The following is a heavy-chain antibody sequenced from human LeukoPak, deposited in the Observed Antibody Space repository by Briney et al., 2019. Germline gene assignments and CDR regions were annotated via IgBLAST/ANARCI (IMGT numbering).Heavy chain of an antibody. CDR1: GFTFSSYE. V-gene: IGHV3-48*03. CDR3: ASGGPSSLSDY. D-gene: IGHD3-9*01. Sequence: PAGSLRLSCAASGFTFSSYEMNWVRQAPGKGLEWVSYISSSGSTIYYTDSVKGRFTISRDNAKNSLYLQMNSLRAEDTAVYYCASGGPSSLSDYWGQGTLVTVSS. J-gene: IGHJ4*02. CDR2: ISSSGSTI.